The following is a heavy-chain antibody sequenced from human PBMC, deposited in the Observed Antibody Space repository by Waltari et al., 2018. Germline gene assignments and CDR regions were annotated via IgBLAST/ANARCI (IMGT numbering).Heavy chain of an antibody. J-gene: IGHJ4*02. CDR1: GGSVSSGSYY. D-gene: IGHD5-18*01. CDR2: IYYSGST. Sequence: QVQLQESGPGLVKPSETLSLTCTVSGGSVSSGSYYWSWIRQPPGKGLEWIGYIYYSGSTNYNPSLKSRVTISVDTSKNQFSLELSSVTAADTAVEYCARDLGYSYGYGGGNYVDYWGQGTLVTVSS. V-gene: IGHV4-61*01. CDR3: ARDLGYSYGYGGGNYVDY.